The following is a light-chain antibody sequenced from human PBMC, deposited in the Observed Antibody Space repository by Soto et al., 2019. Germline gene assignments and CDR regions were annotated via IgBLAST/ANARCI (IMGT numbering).Light chain of an antibody. V-gene: IGKV3-11*01. CDR1: QSIDSY. Sequence: EIVLTQSPATLSLSPGERAILSCRASQSIDSYLAWLQQKPGQAPRLLIYDASNRAAGIPVRFSGSGSGTDLILTISSLEPEDFAVYYCQQRSNWPLTFGGGTTVEIK. CDR3: QQRSNWPLT. CDR2: DAS. J-gene: IGKJ4*01.